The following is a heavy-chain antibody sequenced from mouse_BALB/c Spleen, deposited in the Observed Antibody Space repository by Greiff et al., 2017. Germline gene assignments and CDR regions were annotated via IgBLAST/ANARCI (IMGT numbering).Heavy chain of an antibody. D-gene: IGHD2-10*02. J-gene: IGHJ4*01. CDR2: ISYSGST. CDR1: GDSITSGY. Sequence: EVQLVESGPSLVKPSQTLSLTCSVTGDSITSGYWNWIRKFPGNKLEYMGYISYSGSTYYNPSLKSRISITRDTSKNQYYLQLNSVTTEDTATYYCARSSYGNYPHYYAMDYWGQGTSVTVSS. CDR3: ARSSYGNYPHYYAMDY. V-gene: IGHV3-8*02.